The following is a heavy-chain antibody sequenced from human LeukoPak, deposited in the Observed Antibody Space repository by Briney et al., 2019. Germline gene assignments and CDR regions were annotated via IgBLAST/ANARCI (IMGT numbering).Heavy chain of an antibody. J-gene: IGHJ4*02. D-gene: IGHD5-24*01. CDR2: IYYSGST. CDR3: ASMSQERPY. Sequence: SETLSLTCTVSGGSISSYYWSWIRQPPGKGLEWIGYIYYSGSTNYNPSLKSRVTISVDTSKNQFSLKLSSVTAADTAVYYCASMSQERPYWGQGTLVTVSS. V-gene: IGHV4-59*01. CDR1: GGSISSYY.